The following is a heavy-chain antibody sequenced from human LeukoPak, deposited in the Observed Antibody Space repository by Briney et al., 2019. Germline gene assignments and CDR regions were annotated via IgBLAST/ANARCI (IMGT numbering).Heavy chain of an antibody. CDR3: VGYCSGGNCPNAFDI. D-gene: IGHD2-15*01. J-gene: IGHJ3*02. CDR1: GFTFSNAW. Sequence: PGGSLRLSCAASGFTFSNAWMSWVRQAPGNGLEWLGRIKSKTDGGTTDYAAPVKGRFTISRDDSKNTLYLQMNSLETEDTAVYYCVGYCSGGNCPNAFDIWGQGTMVTVSS. V-gene: IGHV3-15*01. CDR2: IKSKTDGGTT.